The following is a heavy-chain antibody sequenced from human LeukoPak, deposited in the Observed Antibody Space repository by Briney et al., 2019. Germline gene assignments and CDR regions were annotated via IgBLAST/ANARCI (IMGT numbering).Heavy chain of an antibody. J-gene: IGHJ4*02. CDR2: ISTYNGDT. D-gene: IGHD3-22*01. V-gene: IGHV1-18*01. CDR3: ARENYYDSSGYPKSDY. CDR1: GYTFPNYG. Sequence: ASVKLSCKASGYTFPNYGISWVRQAPGQGLEWVGWISTYNGDTNYAQKLQGRVTMTTDTSTNTAYMEMRSLRSDDTAVYYCARENYYDSSGYPKSDYWGQGTLVTVSS.